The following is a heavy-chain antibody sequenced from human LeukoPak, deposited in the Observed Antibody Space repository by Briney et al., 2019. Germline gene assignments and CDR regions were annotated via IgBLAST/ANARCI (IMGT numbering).Heavy chain of an antibody. CDR2: ISGSGSDT. V-gene: IGHV3-23*01. Sequence: GGPLRLSCAASGLTFTNYGMTWVRQAPGKGLEWVSSISGSGSDTYYADSVRGRFTISRDNSKNTLYVQMVSLRAEDTAIYYCAGSSGWWAHDYWGQGTLVTVSS. D-gene: IGHD6-19*01. J-gene: IGHJ4*02. CDR1: GLTFTNYG. CDR3: AGSSGWWAHDY.